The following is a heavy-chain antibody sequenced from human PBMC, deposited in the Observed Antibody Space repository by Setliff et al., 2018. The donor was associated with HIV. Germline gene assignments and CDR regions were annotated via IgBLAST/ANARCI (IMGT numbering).Heavy chain of an antibody. D-gene: IGHD6-13*01. CDR2: INWNGASV. V-gene: IGHV3-20*04. J-gene: IGHJ4*02. CDR1: GFTFSSYT. CDR3: ARDQSSSWTTGLDY. Sequence: GESLKISCAASGFTFSSYTMNWVRQAPGKGLEWVSGINWNGASVGYADSVKGRFTISRDNAKNTLYLQMNSLRAEDTALYYCARDQSSSWTTGLDYWGQGALVTVSS.